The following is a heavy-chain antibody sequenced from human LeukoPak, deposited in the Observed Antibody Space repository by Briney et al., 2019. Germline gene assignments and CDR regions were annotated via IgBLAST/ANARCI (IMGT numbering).Heavy chain of an antibody. Sequence: GGSLKLSCSASGFTFSDYSMHRVRQAPGKGLEYVSAISSNGGSTYYASSVKGRFTISRDNSKNTLYLQMGSLRTEDMAVYYCARVAARVSLDYWGQGTLVTVSS. CDR3: ARVAARVSLDY. CDR1: GFTFSDYS. J-gene: IGHJ4*02. CDR2: ISSNGGST. V-gene: IGHV3-64*01. D-gene: IGHD2-15*01.